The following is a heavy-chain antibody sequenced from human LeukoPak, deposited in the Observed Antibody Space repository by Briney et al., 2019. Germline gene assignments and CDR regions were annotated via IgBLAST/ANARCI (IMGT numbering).Heavy chain of an antibody. V-gene: IGHV4-61*01. CDR1: SASVSGGSYF. Sequence: SETLSLTCTVSSASVSGGSYFWSWIRQPPGKGLEWIGYIYNSGSTNYNPSLKSRVTISVDTFKNQFSLKLSSVTAADTAVYYCARAPRGFDPWGQGTLVTVSS. J-gene: IGHJ5*02. CDR3: ARAPRGFDP. CDR2: IYNSGST.